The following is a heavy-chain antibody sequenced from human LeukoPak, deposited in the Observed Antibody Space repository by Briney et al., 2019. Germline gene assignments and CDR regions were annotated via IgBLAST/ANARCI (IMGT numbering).Heavy chain of an antibody. CDR2: ISYDGSNK. Sequence: GRSLRLSCAASGFTFSSYAMHWVRQAPGKGLEWVAVISYDGSNKYYADSVKGRFTISRENSKNTLYLQMNSLRAEDTAVYYCARDPYGSGSYYYYYYYGMDVWGKGTTVTVSS. CDR1: GFTFSSYA. D-gene: IGHD3-10*01. J-gene: IGHJ6*04. CDR3: ARDPYGSGSYYYYYYYGMDV. V-gene: IGHV3-30*04.